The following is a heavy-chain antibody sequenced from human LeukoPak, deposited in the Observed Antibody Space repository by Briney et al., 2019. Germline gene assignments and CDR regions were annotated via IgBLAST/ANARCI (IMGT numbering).Heavy chain of an antibody. CDR1: GFTFDDYA. J-gene: IGHJ6*02. CDR3: AKDVDGMDV. CDR2: ISWNSGSI. V-gene: IGHV3-9*01. Sequence: SGRSLRLSFAASGFTFDDYAMHWVRQAPGKGLEWVSGISWNSGSIGYADPVKGRFTISRDNAKNSLYLQMNSLRAEDTALYYCAKDVDGMDVWGQGTTVTVSS.